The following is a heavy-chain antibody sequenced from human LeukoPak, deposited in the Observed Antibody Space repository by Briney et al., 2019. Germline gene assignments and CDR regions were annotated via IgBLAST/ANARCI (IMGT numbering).Heavy chain of an antibody. CDR2: INQSGST. CDR1: GGSFSGYY. V-gene: IGHV4-34*01. CDR3: ARGDSEYYYYYGMDV. J-gene: IGHJ6*02. D-gene: IGHD4-11*01. Sequence: SETLSLTCAVYGGSFSGYYWSWIRQPPGKGLEWIGEINQSGSTNYNPSLKSRVTISVDTSKNQFSLKLSSVTAADTAVYYCARGDSEYYYYYGMDVWGQGTTVTVSS.